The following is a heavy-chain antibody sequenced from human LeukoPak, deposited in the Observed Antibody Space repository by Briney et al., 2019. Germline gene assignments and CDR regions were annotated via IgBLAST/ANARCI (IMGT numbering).Heavy chain of an antibody. J-gene: IGHJ4*02. V-gene: IGHV3-74*01. CDR1: GFTFSSYW. Sequence: GGSLRLSCAASGFTFSSYWMHWVRRAPGKGLVWVSRINTDGSSSTYADSVKGRFTISRDNAKLYLQMNSLRAEDTAVYYCVREADVAVAFDYWGQGTLVTVSS. CDR3: VREADVAVAFDY. D-gene: IGHD6-19*01. CDR2: INTDGSSS.